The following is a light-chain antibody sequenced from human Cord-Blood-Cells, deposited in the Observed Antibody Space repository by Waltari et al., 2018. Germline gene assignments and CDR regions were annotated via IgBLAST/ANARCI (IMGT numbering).Light chain of an antibody. Sequence: QSVLTQPPSASGTPGQRVTISCSGSRSNIGSNTVTWYQQLPGTAPKLLIYSNNQRPSGVPDRFSGSKSGTSASLAISGLQSEDEADYYCAAWDDSLNGPVFGGGTQLTVL. CDR2: SNN. CDR1: RSNIGSNT. J-gene: IGLJ7*01. V-gene: IGLV1-44*01. CDR3: AAWDDSLNGPV.